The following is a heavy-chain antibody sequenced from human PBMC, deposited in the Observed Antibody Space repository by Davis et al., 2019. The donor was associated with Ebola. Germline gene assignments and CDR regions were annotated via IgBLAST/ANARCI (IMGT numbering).Heavy chain of an antibody. CDR1: GFTFSTYS. Sequence: GGSLRLSCAASGFTFSTYSMNWVRQAPGKGLEWVSTLGTSADTYYAASVQGRFNISRDNSRKTVELQMNSLRAEDTAMYFCVKGGLATRAFDNWGQGTLVTVSS. V-gene: IGHV3-23*01. D-gene: IGHD4-23*01. J-gene: IGHJ4*02. CDR2: LGTSADT. CDR3: VKGGLATRAFDN.